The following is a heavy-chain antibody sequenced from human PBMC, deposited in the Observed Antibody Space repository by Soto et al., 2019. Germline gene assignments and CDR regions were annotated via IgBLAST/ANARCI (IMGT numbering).Heavy chain of an antibody. CDR1: GFTFSDDY. Sequence: PGGSLRLSCAASGFTFSDDYMDWVRQAPGKGLEWVGRTRSKANSYTTEYAASVKGRFTISRDDSKNSLYLQMNSLKTEDTAVYYCVGGSYYGTFDYWGQGTLVTVSS. J-gene: IGHJ4*02. CDR3: VGGSYYGTFDY. CDR2: TRSKANSYTT. V-gene: IGHV3-72*01. D-gene: IGHD1-26*01.